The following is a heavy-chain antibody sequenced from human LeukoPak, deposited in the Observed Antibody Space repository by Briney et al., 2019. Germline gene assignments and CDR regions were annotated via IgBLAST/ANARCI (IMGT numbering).Heavy chain of an antibody. CDR1: GGTFSSYA. CDR2: ISAYNGNT. D-gene: IGHD3-10*01. J-gene: IGHJ5*02. V-gene: IGHV1-18*01. Sequence: ASVKVSCKASGGTFSSYAISWVRQAPGQGLEWMGWISAYNGNTNYAQKLQGRVTMTTDTSTSTAYMELRSLRSDDTAVYYCARAFLWFGESSFDPWGQGTLVTVSS. CDR3: ARAFLWFGESSFDP.